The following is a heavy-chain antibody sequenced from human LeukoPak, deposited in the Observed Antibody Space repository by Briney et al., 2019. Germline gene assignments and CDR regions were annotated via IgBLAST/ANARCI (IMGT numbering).Heavy chain of an antibody. CDR3: ARDRGYSSSWYVWDPYYYYYMDV. CDR1: GFTFSSYS. Sequence: PGGSLRLSCAASGFTFSSYSMNWVRQAPGKGLEWVSSISSSSSYIYYADSVKGRFTISRDNAKNSLYLQMNSLRAEDTAVYYCARDRGYSSSWYVWDPYYYYYMDVWGKGTTVTVSS. J-gene: IGHJ6*03. V-gene: IGHV3-21*01. D-gene: IGHD6-13*01. CDR2: ISSSSSYI.